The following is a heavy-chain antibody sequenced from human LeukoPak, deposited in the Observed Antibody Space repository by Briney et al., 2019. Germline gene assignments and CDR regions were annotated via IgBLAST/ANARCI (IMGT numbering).Heavy chain of an antibody. Sequence: GGSLRLSCAASGFTFSSYGMHWVRQAPGKGLEWVAVISYDGSNKYYADSVKGRFTISRDNSKNTLYLQMNSLRAEDTAVYYCARDRGDYVCDYWGQGTLVTVSS. CDR3: ARDRGDYVCDY. D-gene: IGHD3-16*01. J-gene: IGHJ4*02. CDR2: ISYDGSNK. V-gene: IGHV3-30*19. CDR1: GFTFSSYG.